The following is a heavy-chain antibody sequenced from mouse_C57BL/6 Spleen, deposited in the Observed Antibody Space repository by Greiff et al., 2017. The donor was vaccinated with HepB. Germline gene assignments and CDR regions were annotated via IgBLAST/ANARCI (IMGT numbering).Heavy chain of an antibody. V-gene: IGHV1-19*01. D-gene: IGHD2-3*01. CDR2: INPYNGGT. CDR1: GYTFTDYY. J-gene: IGHJ4*01. CDR3: ARSDGYPPYYYAMDY. Sequence: EVQLQQSGPVLVKPGASVKMSCKASGYTFTDYYMNWVKQSHGKSLEWIGVINPYNGGTSYNQKFKGKATLPVDKSSSTAYMELNSLTSEDSAVYYCARSDGYPPYYYAMDYWGQGTSVTVSS.